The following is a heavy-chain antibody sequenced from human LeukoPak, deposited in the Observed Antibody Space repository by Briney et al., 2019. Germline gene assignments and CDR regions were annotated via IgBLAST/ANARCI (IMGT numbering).Heavy chain of an antibody. D-gene: IGHD2-8*01. CDR2: FDPEDGET. CDR1: GYTLTELS. V-gene: IGHV1-24*01. Sequence: ASVKASCKVSGYTLTELSIHWVRQAPGKGLEWMGGFDPEDGETIYAQKFQGRVTMTVDTSTDTAYMELSRLRSEDTAVYYCATVEGVPPNNYGMDVWGQGSTVTVSS. CDR3: ATVEGVPPNNYGMDV. J-gene: IGHJ6*02.